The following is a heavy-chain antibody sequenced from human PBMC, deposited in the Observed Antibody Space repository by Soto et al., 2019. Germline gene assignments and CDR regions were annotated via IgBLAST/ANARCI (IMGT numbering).Heavy chain of an antibody. CDR2: INHSGST. Sequence: SETLSLTCAVYGGSFSGYYWSWIRQPPGKGLEWIGEINHSGSTNYNPSLKSRVTISVDTSKNQFSLKLSSVTAADTAVYYCARGVAGNRFYGMDVWGQGTTVTVS. CDR3: ARGVAGNRFYGMDV. CDR1: GGSFSGYY. D-gene: IGHD6-19*01. J-gene: IGHJ6*02. V-gene: IGHV4-34*01.